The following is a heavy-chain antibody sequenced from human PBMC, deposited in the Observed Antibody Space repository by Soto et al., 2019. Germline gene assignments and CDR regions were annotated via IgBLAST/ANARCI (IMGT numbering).Heavy chain of an antibody. CDR1: GGTFSSYA. D-gene: IGHD3-10*01. CDR2: IIPIFGTA. CDR3: ARGGNDYYGSGSYYNLGYYYYGMDV. Sequence: ASVKVSCKASGGTFSSYAISWVRQAPGQGLEWMGGIIPIFGTANYAQRFQGRVTITADKSTSTAYMELSSLRSEDTAVYYGARGGNDYYGSGSYYNLGYYYYGMDVWGQGTTVTVSS. V-gene: IGHV1-69*06. J-gene: IGHJ6*02.